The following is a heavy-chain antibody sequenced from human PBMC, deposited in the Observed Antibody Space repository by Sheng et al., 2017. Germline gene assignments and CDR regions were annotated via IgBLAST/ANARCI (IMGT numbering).Heavy chain of an antibody. CDR3: ARRRRVEMATLGYYYGMDV. CDR2: IYYSGST. Sequence: QVQLQESGPGVVKPSETLSLTCTVSGGSISGYFWNWIRQPPGKGLEWIGYIYYSGSTNYNPSLKSRVTISVDTSKNQFSLKLSSVTAADTAVYYCARRRRVEMATLGYYYGMDVWGQGTTVTVSS. D-gene: IGHD5-12*01. CDR1: GGSISGYF. V-gene: IGHV4-59*01. J-gene: IGHJ6*02.